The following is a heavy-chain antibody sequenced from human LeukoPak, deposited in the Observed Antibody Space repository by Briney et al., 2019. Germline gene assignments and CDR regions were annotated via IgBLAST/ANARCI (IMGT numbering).Heavy chain of an antibody. V-gene: IGHV3-74*01. CDR1: GFTFSSYW. CDR2: IKSDGSST. Sequence: GGSLRLSCAASGFTFSSYWMHWVRQAPGKGLVWVSRIKSDGSSTSYADSAKGRFTISRDNAKNTLYLQMNNLRVDDTAVYYCARDTTLGRTDYWGQGSLVTVAS. J-gene: IGHJ4*02. D-gene: IGHD1-1*01. CDR3: ARDTTLGRTDY.